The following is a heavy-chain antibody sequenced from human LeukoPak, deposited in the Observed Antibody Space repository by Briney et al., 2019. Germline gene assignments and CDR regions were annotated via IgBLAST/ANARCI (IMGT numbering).Heavy chain of an antibody. CDR1: GYTFTSYY. CDR3: ARSEVATSYEYYFDY. CDR2: INPSGGST. Sequence: ASVKVSCKASGYTFTSYYMHWVRQAPGQGLEWMGIINPSGGSTSYAQKFQGRVTMTRDTSISTAYMELSRLRSDDTAVYYCARSEVATSYEYYFDYWGQGTLVTVSS. D-gene: IGHD5-12*01. J-gene: IGHJ4*02. V-gene: IGHV1-46*01.